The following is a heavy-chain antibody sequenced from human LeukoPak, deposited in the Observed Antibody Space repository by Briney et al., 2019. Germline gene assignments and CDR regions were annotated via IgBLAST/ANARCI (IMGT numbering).Heavy chain of an antibody. D-gene: IGHD6-13*01. CDR2: IRYDGSNK. Sequence: GGSLRLSCAASGFTFSSYSMNWVRQAPGKGLEWVAFIRYDGSNKYYADSVKGRFTISRDNSKNTLYLQMNSLRAEDTAVYYCAKDGGIAAAGMYGDYWGQGTLVTVSS. V-gene: IGHV3-30*02. CDR3: AKDGGIAAAGMYGDY. CDR1: GFTFSSYS. J-gene: IGHJ4*02.